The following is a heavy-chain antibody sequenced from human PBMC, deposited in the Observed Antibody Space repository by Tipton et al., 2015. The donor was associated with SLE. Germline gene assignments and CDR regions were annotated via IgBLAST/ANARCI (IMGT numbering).Heavy chain of an antibody. V-gene: IGHV4-34*01. D-gene: IGHD6-6*01. CDR2: IDHSGST. J-gene: IGHJ4*02. CDR3: SCRLAARHSPLIPFDH. CDR1: GGSFSGYY. Sequence: TLSLTCAVYGGSFSGYYWSWIRQPPGKGLEWIGEIDHSGSTNYNPSLESRVTISRDTSRNQFSVKLTSVTASDTAVYFCSCRLAARHSPLIPFDHWAQGPLVTVS.